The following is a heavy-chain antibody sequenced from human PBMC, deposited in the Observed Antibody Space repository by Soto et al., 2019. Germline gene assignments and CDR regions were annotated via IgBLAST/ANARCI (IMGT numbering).Heavy chain of an antibody. CDR1: GYTFTAYH. V-gene: IGHV1-2*02. CDR2: INPKFGDT. J-gene: IGHJ6*02. Sequence: QVQLVQSGAEVKEPGDSVRVSCEASGYTFTAYHIHWVRQAPGQGLAWMGWINPKFGDTTYAQDFQGRVSMTRDMSISTVYMELSRLTSDDTAIYYCARNMDYYYGRGSGNGHGVWGQGTTVTVFS. CDR3: ARNMDYYYGRGSGNGHGV. D-gene: IGHD3-10*02.